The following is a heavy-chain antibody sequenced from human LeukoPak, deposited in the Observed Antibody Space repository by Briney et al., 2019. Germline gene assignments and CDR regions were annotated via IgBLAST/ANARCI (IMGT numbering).Heavy chain of an antibody. J-gene: IGHJ4*02. CDR2: IWYDGSNK. D-gene: IGHD6-6*01. Sequence: GGSLRLSCAASGFTFSSYGMHWVRQAPGKGLEGVAVIWYDGSNKYYADSVKGRFTISRDNSKNTLYLQMNSLRAEDTAVYYCAKVQRTSSGDASPYDYWGQGTLVTVSS. CDR3: AKVQRTSSGDASPYDY. V-gene: IGHV3-33*06. CDR1: GFTFSSYG.